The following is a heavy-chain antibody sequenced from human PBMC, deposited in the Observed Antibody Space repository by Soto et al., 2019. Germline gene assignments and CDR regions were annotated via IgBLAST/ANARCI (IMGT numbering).Heavy chain of an antibody. V-gene: IGHV4-31*03. CDR2: IYYSGST. CDR1: GGSISSGGYY. D-gene: IGHD6-6*01. CDR3: ARERLAYYFDY. J-gene: IGHJ4*02. Sequence: QVQLQESGPRLVKASQTLSLTCTVSGGSISSGGYYWSWIRQHPGKGLEWIGYIYYSGSTYYNPSLKSRVTISVDTSKNQFSLKLSSVTAADTAVYYCARERLAYYFDYWGQGTLVTVSS.